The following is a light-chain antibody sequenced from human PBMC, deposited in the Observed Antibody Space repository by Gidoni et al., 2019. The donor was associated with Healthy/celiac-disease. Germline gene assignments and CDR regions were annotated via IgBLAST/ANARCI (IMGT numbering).Light chain of an antibody. V-gene: IGLV2-14*03. J-gene: IGLJ3*02. CDR1: RRDVGGYNY. CDR3: SSYTSSNTQV. Sequence: QSALTQPASVSGSPGQSITISCTGTRRDVGGYNYVSWYQQHPGKAPKLMLYDVRNLPSGVSNRFSGSKSGNTASLTISGLQAEDEADYYCSSYTSSNTQVFGGGTKLTVL. CDR2: DVR.